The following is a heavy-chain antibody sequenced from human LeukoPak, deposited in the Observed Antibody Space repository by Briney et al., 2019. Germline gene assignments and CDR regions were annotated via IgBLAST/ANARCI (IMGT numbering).Heavy chain of an antibody. V-gene: IGHV3-23*01. D-gene: IGHD4-17*01. J-gene: IGHJ4*02. CDR2: ISGSGGST. Sequence: LAGGSLRLSCAASGFTFSSYAMSWVRQAPGKGLEWVSAISGSGGSTYYADSVKGRFTLSRDISKNTLYLQMSSLKAEDMAVYYCAKDLYGDYLFDYWGQGTLVTVSS. CDR1: GFTFSSYA. CDR3: AKDLYGDYLFDY.